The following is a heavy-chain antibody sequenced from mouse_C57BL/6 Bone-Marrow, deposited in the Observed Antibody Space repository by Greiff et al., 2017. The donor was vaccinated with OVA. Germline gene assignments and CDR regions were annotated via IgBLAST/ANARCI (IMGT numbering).Heavy chain of an antibody. V-gene: IGHV5-17*01. CDR1: GFTFSDYG. J-gene: IGHJ3*01. CDR3: SFAY. CDR2: ISSGSSTI. Sequence: VQLKESGGGLVKPGGSLKLSCAASGFTFSDYGMHWVRQAPEKGLEWVAYISSGSSTIYYADTVKGRFTISRDNAKNTLFLQMTSLRSEDTAMYYCSFAYWGQGTLVTVSA.